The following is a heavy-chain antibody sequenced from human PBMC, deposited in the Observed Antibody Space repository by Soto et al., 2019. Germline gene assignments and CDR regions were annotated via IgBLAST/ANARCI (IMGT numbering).Heavy chain of an antibody. J-gene: IGHJ4*02. CDR2: IGGGGGDI. CDR3: AKDILAGNTYGMLDS. D-gene: IGHD5-18*01. V-gene: IGHV3-23*01. Sequence: GGSLRLSCAASGFTFSSYAMNWVRQAPGKGLEWVSVIGGGGGDIRYADSVKGRFTISRDNYKNTLYLQMNNLRADDTAAYYCAKDILAGNTYGMLDSWGQGALVTVSS. CDR1: GFTFSSYA.